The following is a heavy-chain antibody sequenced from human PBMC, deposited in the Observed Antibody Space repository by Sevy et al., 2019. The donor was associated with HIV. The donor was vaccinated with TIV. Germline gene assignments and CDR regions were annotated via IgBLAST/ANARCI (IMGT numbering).Heavy chain of an antibody. CDR3: ARGIPGWFDP. CDR1: GGYISSGGYS. CDR2: IYHSGST. J-gene: IGHJ5*02. Sequence: SETLSLTCAVSGGYISSGGYSWSWIRQPPGKGLEWIGYIYHSGSTYYNPSLKSRVTISVDRSKNQFSLKLSSVTAADTAVYYCARGIPGWFDPWGQGALVTVSS. D-gene: IGHD6-13*01. V-gene: IGHV4-30-2*01.